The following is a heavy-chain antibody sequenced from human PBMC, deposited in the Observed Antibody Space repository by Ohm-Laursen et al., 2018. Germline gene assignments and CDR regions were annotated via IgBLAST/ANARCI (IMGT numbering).Heavy chain of an antibody. CDR3: ARHQLSGHYYYGMDV. D-gene: IGHD2-2*01. V-gene: IGHV3-48*01. J-gene: IGHJ6*02. CDR1: GFTFSTYG. Sequence: SLRLSCTASGFTFSTYGMNWVRQAPGEGLEWISYISSASGTIYYADSVRGRFTISRDNAKNSLYLQVNSLRAEDTAVYYCARHQLSGHYYYGMDVWGQGTTVTVSS. CDR2: ISSASGTI.